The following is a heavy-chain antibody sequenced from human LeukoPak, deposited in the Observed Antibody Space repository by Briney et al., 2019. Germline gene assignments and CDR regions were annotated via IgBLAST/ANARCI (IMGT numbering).Heavy chain of an antibody. CDR1: GFTFNSYA. CDR3: AKSGTTFDS. CDR2: ISGNGVST. V-gene: IGHV3-23*01. Sequence: GGSLRLSCAASGFTFNSYAMNWVRQAPGKGLEWVSTISGNGVSTYYADSVKGRITISRDNSKNTLYLQMSSLRPEDTAVYYCAKSGTTFDSWGQGTLVTVAS. D-gene: IGHD1-1*01. J-gene: IGHJ4*02.